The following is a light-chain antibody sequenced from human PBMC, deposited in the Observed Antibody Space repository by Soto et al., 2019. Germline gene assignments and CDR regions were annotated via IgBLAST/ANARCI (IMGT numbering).Light chain of an antibody. CDR3: QQYGGSPRT. V-gene: IGKV3-20*01. CDR2: GAS. J-gene: IGKJ1*01. Sequence: EIVLTQSPGTLSLSPGERATLSCRASQSFSSSYLAWYQQKPGQAPRLLIYGASTRATGVPDRFSGSGSATDFTLTISRLEPEDFAVYYCQQYGGSPRTFGQGTKVDIK. CDR1: QSFSSSY.